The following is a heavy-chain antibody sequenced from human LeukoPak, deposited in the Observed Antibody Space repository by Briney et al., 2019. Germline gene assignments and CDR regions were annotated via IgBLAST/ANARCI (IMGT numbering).Heavy chain of an antibody. CDR2: IRYDGSNK. CDR1: GIIFSNYW. V-gene: IGHV3-30*02. Sequence: GGSLRLSCAASGIIFSNYWMHWVRQAPGKGLEWVAFIRYDGSNKYYADSVKGRFTISRDNSKNTLYLQMNSLRVEDTALYYCARDSATCTGCAFDIWGQGTMVTVSS. J-gene: IGHJ3*02. CDR3: ARDSATCTGCAFDI. D-gene: IGHD2/OR15-2a*01.